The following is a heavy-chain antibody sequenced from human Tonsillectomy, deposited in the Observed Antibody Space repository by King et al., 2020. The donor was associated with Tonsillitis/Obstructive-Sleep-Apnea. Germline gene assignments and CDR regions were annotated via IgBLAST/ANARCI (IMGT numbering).Heavy chain of an antibody. J-gene: IGHJ4*02. Sequence: EVQLVESGGGLVQPGGSLRLSCAASGFTFSSYAMSWVRQAPGKGLEWGSAISGSGGCTYTADSVKGRFTISRDNSKNTLYLQMNSLRAEDTAVYYCAKGETIFGVDIGYWGQGTLVTVSS. V-gene: IGHV3-23*04. D-gene: IGHD3-3*01. CDR1: GFTFSSYA. CDR2: ISGSGGCT. CDR3: AKGETIFGVDIGY.